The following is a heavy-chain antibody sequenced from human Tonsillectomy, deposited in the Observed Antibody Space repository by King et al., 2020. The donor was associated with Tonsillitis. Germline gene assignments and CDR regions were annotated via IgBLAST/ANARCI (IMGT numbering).Heavy chain of an antibody. D-gene: IGHD6-13*01. CDR1: GFTFSDYY. V-gene: IGHV3-11*01. J-gene: IGHJ4*01. Sequence: VQLVESGGGLVKPGGSLRLSCAASGFTFSDYYMSWIRQAPGKAVEWLSYISSSGSSTHYAASVKGRFTISRDNAKNSLYLQMNSLRAEDTAVYYCARKLSSSWSAFDYXGQGSLLTVSS. CDR3: ARKLSSSWSAFDY. CDR2: ISSSGSST.